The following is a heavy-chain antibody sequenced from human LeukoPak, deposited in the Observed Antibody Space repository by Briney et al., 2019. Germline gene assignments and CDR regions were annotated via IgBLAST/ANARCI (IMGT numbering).Heavy chain of an antibody. J-gene: IGHJ4*02. CDR1: GFTVSSNY. CDR2: ISHSGANT. Sequence: PGGSLRLSCAASGFTVSSNYMSWVRQAPGKGLEWVSLISHSGANTFYADSVKGRFSVSRDNSKNTMYLQMNSLRAEDTAVYYCAKDIEAPIWGQGTLVAVSS. V-gene: IGHV3-23*01. CDR3: AKDIEAPI. D-gene: IGHD2-15*01.